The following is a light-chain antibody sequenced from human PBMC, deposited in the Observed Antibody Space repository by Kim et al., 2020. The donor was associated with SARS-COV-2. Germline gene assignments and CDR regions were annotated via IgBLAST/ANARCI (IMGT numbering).Light chain of an antibody. CDR1: QSVSSY. V-gene: IGKV3-11*01. Sequence: EIVLTQSPATLSLSPGERATLSCRASQSVSSYLAWYQQKPGQAPRLLIYDASNRATGIPARFSGSGSGTDFTLTISSLEPEDFAVYYCQQRSIPLTFGGGTKLEIK. CDR2: DAS. J-gene: IGKJ4*01. CDR3: QQRSIPLT.